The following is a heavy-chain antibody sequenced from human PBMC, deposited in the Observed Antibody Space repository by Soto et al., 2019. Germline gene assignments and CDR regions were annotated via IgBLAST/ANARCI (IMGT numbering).Heavy chain of an antibody. D-gene: IGHD3-16*01. J-gene: IGHJ4*02. Sequence: GGSLRLSCAASGFTFSDYPMHWVRQAPGKGLEWGAVISYDGRVKYYVDSVKGRFTISRDDSKNTLYLRMNSLRVDDTAVYYFARYIIGGAPGSFDFRCQGILVTVSS. V-gene: IGHV3-30*04. CDR3: ARYIIGGAPGSFDF. CDR1: GFTFSDYP. CDR2: ISYDGRVK.